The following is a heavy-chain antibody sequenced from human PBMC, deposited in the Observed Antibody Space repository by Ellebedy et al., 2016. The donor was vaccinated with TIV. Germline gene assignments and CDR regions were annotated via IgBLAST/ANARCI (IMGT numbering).Heavy chain of an antibody. V-gene: IGHV1-69*06. CDR1: GGTFSSYA. CDR3: ASPSHYYGSGSYHGPYYYYGMDV. D-gene: IGHD3-10*01. Sequence: SVKVSCXASGGTFSSYAISWVRQAPGQGLEWMGGIIPIFGTANYAQKFQGRVTITADKSTSTAYMELSSLRSEDTAVYYCASPSHYYGSGSYHGPYYYYGMDVWGQGTTVTVSS. J-gene: IGHJ6*02. CDR2: IIPIFGTA.